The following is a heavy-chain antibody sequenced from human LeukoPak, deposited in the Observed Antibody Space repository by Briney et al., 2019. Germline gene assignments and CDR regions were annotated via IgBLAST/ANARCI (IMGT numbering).Heavy chain of an antibody. CDR2: INPNSGGT. Sequence: ASVKVSCKASGYTFTGYYMHWVRQAPGQGLEWMGWINPNSGGTNYAQKFQGRVTMTRDTSISTAYMELSRLRSDDTAVYYCARDYYDFWGGYFGVWGQGTLVTVSS. CDR1: GYTFTGYY. D-gene: IGHD3-3*01. CDR3: ARDYYDFWGGYFGV. V-gene: IGHV1-2*02. J-gene: IGHJ4*02.